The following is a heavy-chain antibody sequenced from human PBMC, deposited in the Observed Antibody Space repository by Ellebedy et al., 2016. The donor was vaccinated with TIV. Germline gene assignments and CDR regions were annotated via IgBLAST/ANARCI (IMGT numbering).Heavy chain of an antibody. CDR3: ARDPVGVGPAFDV. Sequence: GESLKISCAASGLTFSSHAMSWVRQAPGKGLEWVSSITESGGNTYYADSVKGRFNISRDNSKDTLYLQMNSLRAEDTAIYYCARDPVGVGPAFDVWGQGKMVTVSS. CDR1: GLTFSSHA. CDR2: ITESGGNT. J-gene: IGHJ3*01. D-gene: IGHD3/OR15-3a*01. V-gene: IGHV3-23*01.